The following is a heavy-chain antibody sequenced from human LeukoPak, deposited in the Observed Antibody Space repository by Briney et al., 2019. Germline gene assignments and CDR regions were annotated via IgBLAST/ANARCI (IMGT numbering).Heavy chain of an antibody. Sequence: SETLSLTCTVSGGSISSSSYYWGWIRQPPGKGLEWIGSISYSGSTYYNPSLKSRVTISVDTSKNQFSLKLSSVTAADTAVYYCARGGGYCSSTSCYGSPHRSPSWGYWGPGTLVTVSS. J-gene: IGHJ4*02. CDR2: ISYSGST. D-gene: IGHD2-2*01. V-gene: IGHV4-39*07. CDR1: GGSISSSSYY. CDR3: ARGGGYCSSTSCYGSPHRSPSWGY.